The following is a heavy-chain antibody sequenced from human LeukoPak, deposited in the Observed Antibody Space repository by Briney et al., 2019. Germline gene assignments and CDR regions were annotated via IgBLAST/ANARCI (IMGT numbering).Heavy chain of an antibody. CDR2: IIGGAGGT. V-gene: IGHV3-23*01. D-gene: IGHD2-2*01. CDR3: AHGSMYQLDY. CDR1: GFSFSSHG. J-gene: IGHJ4*02. Sequence: GGSLRLSCAASGFSFSSHGMSWVRQAPGKGLEWVSGIIGGAGGTYYADSVKGRFTISRDNARNTLYLQMNSLRAEDTAVYYCAHGSMYQLDYWGQGTLVTVSS.